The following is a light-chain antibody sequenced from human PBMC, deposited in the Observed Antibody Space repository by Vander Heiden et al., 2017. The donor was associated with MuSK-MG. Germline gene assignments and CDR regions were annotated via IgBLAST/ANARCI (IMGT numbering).Light chain of an antibody. J-gene: IGKJ4*01. CDR2: AAS. CDR1: QSISSY. V-gene: IGKV1-39*01. CDR3: QQSYSTSLP. Sequence: DIQMTQSPSSLSASVGDRVTITCRASQSISSYFNWYQQKPGKAPKLLIYAASSLQSGVPSRFSGSGSGTDFTLTISSLQPEDFSTYYCQQSYSTSLPFGGGTKVXIK.